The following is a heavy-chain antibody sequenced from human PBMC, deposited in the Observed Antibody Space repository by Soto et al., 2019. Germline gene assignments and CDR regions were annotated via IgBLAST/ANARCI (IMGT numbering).Heavy chain of an antibody. D-gene: IGHD2-21*01. J-gene: IGHJ3*02. CDR2: IWYDGSNK. CDR3: ASSYRADDAFDI. V-gene: IGHV3-33*01. CDR1: GFTFSSYG. Sequence: QVQLVESGGGVVQPGRSLRLSCAASGFTFSSYGMHWVRQAPGKGLEWVAVIWYDGSNKYCADSVKGRFTISRDNSKNTLYLQMNSLRAEDTAVYYCASSYRADDAFDIWGQGTMVTVSS.